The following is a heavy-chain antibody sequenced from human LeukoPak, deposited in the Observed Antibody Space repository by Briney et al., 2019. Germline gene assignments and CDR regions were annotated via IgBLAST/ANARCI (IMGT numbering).Heavy chain of an antibody. V-gene: IGHV6-1*01. CDR3: ARLTGPQWLLLPFWFDY. CDR1: GDSVSSNSAA. D-gene: IGHD3-22*01. Sequence: SQTLSLTCVISGDSVSSNSAAWNWIRQSPSRGLQWLGRTYYRSKWYNDYAVSVRSRITINPDTSKNQFSLQLNSVTPEDTAVYYCARLTGPQWLLLPFWFDYWGQGTLVTVSS. CDR2: TYYRSKWYN. J-gene: IGHJ4*02.